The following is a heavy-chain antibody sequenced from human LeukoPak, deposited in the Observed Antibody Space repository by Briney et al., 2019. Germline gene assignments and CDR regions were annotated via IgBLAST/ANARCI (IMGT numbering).Heavy chain of an antibody. J-gene: IGHJ4*02. V-gene: IGHV3-20*04. D-gene: IGHD5-12*01. Sequence: GGSLRLSCAASGFTFDDYGMSWVRQAPGKGLEWVSGINWNSGSRGYGDSVKGRFTISRDNAKNSLYLRMNSLRAEDTALYYCARGIDSGYDYFDYWGQGTLVTVSS. CDR3: ARGIDSGYDYFDY. CDR2: INWNSGSR. CDR1: GFTFDDYG.